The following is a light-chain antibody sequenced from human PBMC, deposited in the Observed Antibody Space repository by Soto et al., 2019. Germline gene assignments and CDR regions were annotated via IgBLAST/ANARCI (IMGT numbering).Light chain of an antibody. V-gene: IGLV1-47*01. J-gene: IGLJ2*01. CDR1: SSNIGSNY. CDR3: AAWDDSLSGPVV. Sequence: QSVLTHPPSASGTPGQRVTNSCSGSSSNIGSNYVYWYQQLPGTAPKLLIYRNNQRPSGVPDRFSGSKSGTSASLAISGLRSEDEADYYCAAWDDSLSGPVVFGGGTQLTVL. CDR2: RNN.